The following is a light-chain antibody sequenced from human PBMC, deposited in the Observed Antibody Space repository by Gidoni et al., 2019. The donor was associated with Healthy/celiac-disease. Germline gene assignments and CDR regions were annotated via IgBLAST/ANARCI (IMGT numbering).Light chain of an antibody. Sequence: DIQMTQSPSSLSASVGDRVTITCRASKSISSYLNWYQQKPGKAPKLLFYAASSLQSGVPSRFSGSGSGTDFTLTICSLQPEDFATYYCQQSYSTPLTFGGGTKVEIK. CDR2: AAS. V-gene: IGKV1-39*01. CDR1: KSISSY. J-gene: IGKJ4*01. CDR3: QQSYSTPLT.